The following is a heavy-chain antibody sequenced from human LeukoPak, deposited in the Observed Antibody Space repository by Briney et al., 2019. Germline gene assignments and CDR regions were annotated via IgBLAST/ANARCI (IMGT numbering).Heavy chain of an antibody. CDR2: IYPGGSDT. V-gene: IGHV5-51*01. J-gene: IGHJ5*02. CDR1: GYSFTSYW. CDR3: ARFAWYGSAQPFDP. Sequence: PGESLKISCECSGYSFTSYWIGWVRQMPGKGLEWMGIIYPGGSDTRYSPSFQGQVTISADKSITTTYLQWSSLKASDTAMYYCARFAWYGSAQPFDPWGQGTLVTVSS. D-gene: IGHD3-10*01.